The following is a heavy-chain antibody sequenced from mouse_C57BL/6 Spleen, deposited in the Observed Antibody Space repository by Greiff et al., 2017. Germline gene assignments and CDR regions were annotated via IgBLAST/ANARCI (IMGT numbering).Heavy chain of an antibody. CDR1: GFTFSSYA. CDR3: TRRDSSGYVDY. V-gene: IGHV5S21*01. D-gene: IGHD3-2*02. J-gene: IGHJ2*01. CDR2: ISSGGDYI. Sequence: EVQGVESGEGLVKPGGSLKLSCAASGFTFSSYAMSWVRQTPEKRLEWVAYISSGGDYIYYADTVKGRFTISRDNARNTLYLQMSSLKSEDTAMYYCTRRDSSGYVDYWGRGTTLTVSS.